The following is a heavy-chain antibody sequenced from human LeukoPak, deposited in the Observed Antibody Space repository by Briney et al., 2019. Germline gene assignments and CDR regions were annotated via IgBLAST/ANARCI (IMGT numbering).Heavy chain of an antibody. J-gene: IGHJ4*02. D-gene: IGHD4-11*01. V-gene: IGHV3-7*01. CDR2: IKHDGTKK. CDR3: ARAIDYCYPGGY. Sequence: GRSLRLSCVVSEFTFSSFWMSWVRQAPGKGLEWVANIKHDGTKKYYVDSVKGRFTISRDNAKNSLYLQMNSMRAEDTAVYYCARAIDYCYPGGYWGQGTLVTVSS. CDR1: EFTFSSFW.